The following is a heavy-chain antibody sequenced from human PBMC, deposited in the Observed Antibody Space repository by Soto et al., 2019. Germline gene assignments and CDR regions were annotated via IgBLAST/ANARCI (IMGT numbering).Heavy chain of an antibody. CDR1: GLTFVEYA. D-gene: IGHD5-12*01. J-gene: IGHJ4*02. V-gene: IGHV3-9*01. CDR3: AKDLHPTGGGYDYVSFDY. CDR2: ISWNSGSI. Sequence: GGSLRLSCAASGLTFVEYAQLWVRQAPGKGLEWVSGISWNSGSIGYADSVKGRFTISRDNAKNSLYLPMNRLRAEDTALYYCAKDLHPTGGGYDYVSFDYWGQGTLVTVSS.